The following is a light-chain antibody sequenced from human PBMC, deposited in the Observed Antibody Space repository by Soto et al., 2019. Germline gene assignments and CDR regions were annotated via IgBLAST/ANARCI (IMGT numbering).Light chain of an antibody. V-gene: IGLV2-18*02. CDR3: SSFTSSSTYV. CDR1: SSDVGSFNR. CDR2: EVT. Sequence: QSVLTQPPSVSRSPGQSVTISCTGTSSDVGSFNRVSWYQQPPGTAPKLMIYEVTNRPSGVPDRFSGSKSGNTASLTISGLQAEDESDYYCSSFTSSSTYVFGTGSRSP. J-gene: IGLJ1*01.